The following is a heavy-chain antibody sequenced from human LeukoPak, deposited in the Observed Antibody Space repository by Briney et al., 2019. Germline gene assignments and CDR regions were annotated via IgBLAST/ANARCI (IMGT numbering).Heavy chain of an antibody. CDR1: GGSFSGYY. D-gene: IGHD3-3*01. J-gene: IGHJ4*02. CDR2: INHSGST. CDR3: ARGGGYDFWSGYRYQPFDY. V-gene: IGHV4-34*01. Sequence: SETLSLTCAVYGGSFSGYYWSWIRQPPGKGLEWIGEINHSGSTNYNPSLKSRVTISVDTSKNQFSLKLSSVTAADTAVYYCARGGGYDFWSGYRYQPFDYWGQGTLVTVSS.